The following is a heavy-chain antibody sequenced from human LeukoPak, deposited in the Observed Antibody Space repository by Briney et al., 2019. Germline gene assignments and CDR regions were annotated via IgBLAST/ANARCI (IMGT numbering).Heavy chain of an antibody. CDR3: ASSHFRYCSSTSCLYYYYGMDV. J-gene: IGHJ6*02. Sequence: ASVKVSCKVSGYTLTELSMHWVRQAPGKGLEWMGGFDPEDGETIYAQKFQGRVTMTEDTSTDTAYMELSSLRSEDTAVYYCASSHFRYCSSTSCLYYYYGMDVWGQGTTVTVSS. CDR2: FDPEDGET. CDR1: GYTLTELS. V-gene: IGHV1-24*01. D-gene: IGHD2-2*01.